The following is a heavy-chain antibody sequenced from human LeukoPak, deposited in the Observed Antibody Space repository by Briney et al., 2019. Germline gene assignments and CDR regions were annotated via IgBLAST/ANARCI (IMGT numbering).Heavy chain of an antibody. CDR1: GFTFSNYA. Sequence: AEGSLRLSCVASGFTFSNYAMSWVRQAPGKGLEWVSAITGSGTNRYYADSLKGRFTTSRDNSKNTVLLQMNSLRHEDTAIYYCVIWGDYDVLTGYYVPDYWGQGTLVTVAS. CDR2: ITGSGTNR. CDR3: VIWGDYDVLTGYYVPDY. D-gene: IGHD3-9*01. V-gene: IGHV3-23*01. J-gene: IGHJ4*02.